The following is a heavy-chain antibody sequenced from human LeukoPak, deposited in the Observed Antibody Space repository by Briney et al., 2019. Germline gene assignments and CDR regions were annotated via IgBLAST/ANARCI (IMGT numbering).Heavy chain of an antibody. J-gene: IGHJ4*02. V-gene: IGHV1-2*02. CDR3: ARADSSGWYGDY. D-gene: IGHD6-19*01. Sequence: ASVKVSCKASGYTFTGYYMHWVRQAPGEGLEWMGWINPNSGGTNYAQKIQGRVTMTRDTSISTAYMELSRLRSDDTAVYYCARADSSGWYGDYWGQGTLVTVSS. CDR2: INPNSGGT. CDR1: GYTFTGYY.